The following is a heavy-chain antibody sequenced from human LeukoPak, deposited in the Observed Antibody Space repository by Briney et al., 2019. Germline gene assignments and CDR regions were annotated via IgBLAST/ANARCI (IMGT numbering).Heavy chain of an antibody. V-gene: IGHV3-23*01. CDR1: GFTFSSYA. Sequence: GGSLRLSCAASGFTFSSYAMSWVRQAPGKGLEWVSAISGSGGSTYYADSVKGRFTISRDNSKNTLYLQMNSLRAEDTAVYYCAKDLGHSGYDFWAYYYYYGMDVWGQGTTVTVSS. D-gene: IGHD5-12*01. CDR3: AKDLGHSGYDFWAYYYYYGMDV. CDR2: ISGSGGST. J-gene: IGHJ6*02.